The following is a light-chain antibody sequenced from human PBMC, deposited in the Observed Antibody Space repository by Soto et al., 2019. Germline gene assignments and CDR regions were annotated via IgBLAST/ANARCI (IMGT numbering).Light chain of an antibody. V-gene: IGKV1-39*01. J-gene: IGKJ4*01. CDR2: AAS. CDR1: QDISNY. CDR3: QQAYSKNT. Sequence: DIQMTQSPSSLSASVGDRVTITCQASQDISNYLNWYQQSPGKAPKLLIYAASNLQSGVPSRFSGSGSGTDFTLNISSLKPEDFATYYCQQAYSKNTFGGGTKVEIK.